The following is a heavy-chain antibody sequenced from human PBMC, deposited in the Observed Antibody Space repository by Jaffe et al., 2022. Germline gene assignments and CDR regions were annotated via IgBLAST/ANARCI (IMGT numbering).Heavy chain of an antibody. V-gene: IGHV3-30*02. CDR3: AKDSLRVLWFGELSKSRWFY. J-gene: IGHJ4*02. CDR1: GFTFSSYG. CDR2: IRYDGSNK. Sequence: QVQLVESGGGVVQPGGSLRLSCAASGFTFSSYGMHWVRQAPGKGLEWVAFIRYDGSNKYYADSVKGRFTISRDNSKNTLYLQMNSLRAEDTAVYYCAKDSLRVLWFGELSKSRWFYWGQGTLVTVSS. D-gene: IGHD3-10*01.